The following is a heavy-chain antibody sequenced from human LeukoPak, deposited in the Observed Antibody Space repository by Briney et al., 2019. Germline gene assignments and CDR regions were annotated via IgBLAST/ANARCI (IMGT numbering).Heavy chain of an antibody. CDR3: ARGGVVPRRHSFYYYYGMDV. J-gene: IGHJ6*02. Sequence: SETLSLTCTVPGGSISTYYWNWIRQPPGKGLEWIGYIYHSGSTNYNPSLQSRVTISVDTSKNQFSLNLNSVTAEDTAVYYRARGGVVPRRHSFYYYYGMDVWGQGTTVTVSS. V-gene: IGHV4-59*01. CDR2: IYHSGST. D-gene: IGHD3-3*01. CDR1: GGSISTYY.